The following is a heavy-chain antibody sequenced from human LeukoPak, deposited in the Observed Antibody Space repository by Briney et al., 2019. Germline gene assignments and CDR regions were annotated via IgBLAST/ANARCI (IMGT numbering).Heavy chain of an antibody. CDR2: IPYSGNA. J-gene: IGHJ4*02. CDR3: ARYPYSGISGWQAFDY. CDR1: GGSISSSSYY. V-gene: IGHV4-39*01. D-gene: IGHD6-19*01. Sequence: SETLSLTCTVSGGSISSSSYYWGRIRQPPGQGLQWIGTIPYSGNAYYSASLKSRVNISVDTSKNQFSLKVSSVTAADTAVYYCARYPYSGISGWQAFDYWGQGTLVTVSS.